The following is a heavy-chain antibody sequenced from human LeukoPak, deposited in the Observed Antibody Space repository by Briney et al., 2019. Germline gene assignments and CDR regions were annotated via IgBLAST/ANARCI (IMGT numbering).Heavy chain of an antibody. J-gene: IGHJ4*02. Sequence: GGSLRLSCAASGFTFSDYAIDWVRQAPGKGLEWVSTISRGGVISYYADSVKGRFTISRDNSNNTLYLHMNSLRAEDTAVYYCVSRAGSPWGPFDDWGQGTLVTVSS. D-gene: IGHD3-16*01. CDR3: VSRAGSPWGPFDD. CDR1: GFTFSDYA. CDR2: ISRGGVIS. V-gene: IGHV3-23*01.